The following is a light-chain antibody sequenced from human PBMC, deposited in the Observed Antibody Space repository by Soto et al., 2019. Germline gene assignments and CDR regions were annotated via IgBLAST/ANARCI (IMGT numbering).Light chain of an antibody. V-gene: IGLV1-40*01. Sequence: QSVLTQPPSVSGAPGQRVTISCTGSRSNIGTDYDVHWYQQLPGTAPKLLIYGNSNRPSGVPDRFSGSKSGTSASLAITGLQAEAAADYYFQSYASSMRGSVFGTGTQLTFL. J-gene: IGLJ1*01. CDR3: QSYASSMRGSV. CDR1: RSNIGTDYD. CDR2: GNS.